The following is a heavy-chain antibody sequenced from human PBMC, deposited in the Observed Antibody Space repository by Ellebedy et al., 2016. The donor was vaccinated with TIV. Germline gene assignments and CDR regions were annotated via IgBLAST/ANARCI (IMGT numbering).Heavy chain of an antibody. J-gene: IGHJ4*02. CDR3: ARGDEWSGDY. Sequence: GESLKISCEVSGFTISNYFMSWVRQAPGKGLEWVSLTYAGGSTYYADSVEGRFTISRDNAKDSLYLQMNSLRAEDTAVYYCARGDEWSGDYWGQGTLVTVSS. CDR2: TYAGGST. D-gene: IGHD3-10*02. V-gene: IGHV3-53*01. CDR1: GFTISNYF.